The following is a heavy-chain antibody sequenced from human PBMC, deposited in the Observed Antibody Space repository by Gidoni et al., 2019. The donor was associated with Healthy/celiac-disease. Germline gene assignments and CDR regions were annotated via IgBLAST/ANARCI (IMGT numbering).Heavy chain of an antibody. CDR2: IYHSGST. Sequence: QVQLQESGPGLVKPSGTLSLTCAVSGGSISSSNWWSWVRQPPGKGLEWIGEIYHSGSTNYNPSLKRRVTISVDKSKNQFSLKLSSVTAADTAVYYCARGDSSGYLGYYFDYWGQGTLVTVSS. D-gene: IGHD3-22*01. J-gene: IGHJ4*02. CDR1: GGSISSSNW. V-gene: IGHV4-4*02. CDR3: ARGDSSGYLGYYFDY.